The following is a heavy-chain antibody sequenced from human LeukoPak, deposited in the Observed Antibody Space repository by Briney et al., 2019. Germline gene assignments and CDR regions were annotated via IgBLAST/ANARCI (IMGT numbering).Heavy chain of an antibody. V-gene: IGHV5-51*01. J-gene: IGHJ5*02. CDR2: IYPGDSDT. CDR1: GYTFTSHW. CDR3: ARGYSSRFDP. D-gene: IGHD6-13*01. Sequence: GESLKISCKGSGYTFTSHWSGWVRHMPGKGLEWMGIIYPGDSDTRYSPSFQGQVTISADKSITTAYLQWRSLKASDTATYYCARGYSSRFDPWGQGTLVTVSS.